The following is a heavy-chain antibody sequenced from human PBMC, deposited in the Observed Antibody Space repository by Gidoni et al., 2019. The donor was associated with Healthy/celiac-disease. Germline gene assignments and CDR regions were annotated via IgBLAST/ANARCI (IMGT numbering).Heavy chain of an antibody. CDR2: ISSSGSTI. CDR3: ARDGGYSSPMDV. D-gene: IGHD6-13*01. Sequence: EVQLVESGGGLVQPGGSLRLSCSASGFPFSSYEMNWVRQAPGKGLEWVSYISSSGSTIYYADSVKGRFTISRDNAKNSLYLQMNSLRAEDTAVYYCARDGGYSSPMDVWGQGTTVTVSS. V-gene: IGHV3-48*03. CDR1: GFPFSSYE. J-gene: IGHJ6*02.